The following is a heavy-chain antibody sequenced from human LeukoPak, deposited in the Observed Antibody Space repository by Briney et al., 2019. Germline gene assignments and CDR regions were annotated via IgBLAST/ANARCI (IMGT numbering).Heavy chain of an antibody. J-gene: IGHJ4*02. CDR3: ARDSGYDSDY. Sequence: GRSLRLSCVASGFTFSSYWMHWVRQAPGKGLVWVSHINSDGSSTNYADSVKGRFTISRDNAKNTLYLQMNSLRAEDTAVYYCARDSGYDSDYWGQGTLVTVSS. D-gene: IGHD5-12*01. CDR1: GFTFSSYW. V-gene: IGHV3-74*01. CDR2: INSDGSST.